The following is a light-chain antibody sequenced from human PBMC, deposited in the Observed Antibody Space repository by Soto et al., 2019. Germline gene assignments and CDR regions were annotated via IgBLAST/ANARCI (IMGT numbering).Light chain of an antibody. V-gene: IGKV3-11*01. CDR1: HSVGNS. Sequence: EIVLTQSPATLSLSPGYRATLSCRASHSVGNSLAWYQQKPGQAPRLLISNASNRGTGITARFSVSGSGTAFTLAISSLEPEDFAVYYCQQRSSWPLTFGQGTKVEIK. CDR2: NAS. CDR3: QQRSSWPLT. J-gene: IGKJ1*01.